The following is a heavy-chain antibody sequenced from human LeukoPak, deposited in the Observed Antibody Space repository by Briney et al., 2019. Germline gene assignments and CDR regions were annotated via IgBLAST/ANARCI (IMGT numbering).Heavy chain of an antibody. CDR1: GYTFTDYY. V-gene: IGHV1-2*02. J-gene: IGHJ4*02. D-gene: IGHD3-10*01. CDR3: ARDGTTRSYYYFDH. Sequence: ASVKVSCKASGYTFTDYYMHWVRQAPGQGLERMGWINPNTGGTNYAQNFQGRVTMTRDTSISTAFTELSGLRSDDTAVYYCARDGTTRSYYYFDHWGQGALVTVSS. CDR2: INPNTGGT.